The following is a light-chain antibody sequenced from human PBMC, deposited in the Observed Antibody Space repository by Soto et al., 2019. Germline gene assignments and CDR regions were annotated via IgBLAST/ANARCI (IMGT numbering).Light chain of an antibody. J-gene: IGLJ2*01. CDR1: IRDVGAYNL. CDR3: SSFTSKSTLI. V-gene: IGLV2-14*01. CDR2: EVR. Sequence: QSVLTQPASVSGSPGQSITISCAGTIRDVGAYNLVSWYQQYPGRAPQLILYEVRNRPSGISFRFSGFKSGNTASLTISGLQAEDEADHYCSSFTSKSTLIFGGGTKLTVL.